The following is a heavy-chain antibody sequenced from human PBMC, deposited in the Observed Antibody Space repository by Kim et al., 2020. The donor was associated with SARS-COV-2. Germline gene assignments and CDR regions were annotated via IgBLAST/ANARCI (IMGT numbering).Heavy chain of an antibody. Sequence: ASVKVSCKASGYTFTSYGISWVRQAPGQGLEWMGWISAYNGNTNYAQKLQGRVTMTTDTSTSTAYMELRSLRSDDTAVYYCARIGRGNYGGNSDDEYFQHWGQGTLVTVSS. J-gene: IGHJ1*01. D-gene: IGHD4-17*01. V-gene: IGHV1-18*01. CDR3: ARIGRGNYGGNSDDEYFQH. CDR2: ISAYNGNT. CDR1: GYTFTSYG.